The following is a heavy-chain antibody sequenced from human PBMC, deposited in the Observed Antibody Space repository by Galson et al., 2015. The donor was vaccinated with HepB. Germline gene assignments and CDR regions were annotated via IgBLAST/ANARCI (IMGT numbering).Heavy chain of an antibody. CDR2: IYYSGST. D-gene: IGHD3-10*01. CDR1: GGSISSSSYY. Sequence: ETLSLTCTVSGGSISSSSYYWGWIRQPPGKGLEWIGSIYYSGSTYYNPSLKSRVTISVDTSKNQFSLKLSSVTAADTAVYYCARARMVRGATGVRSEFDPWGQGTLVTVSS. CDR3: ARARMVRGATGVRSEFDP. J-gene: IGHJ5*02. V-gene: IGHV4-39*07.